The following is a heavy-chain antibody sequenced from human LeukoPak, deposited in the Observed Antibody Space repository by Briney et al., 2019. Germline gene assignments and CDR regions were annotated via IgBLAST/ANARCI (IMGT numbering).Heavy chain of an antibody. CDR2: INPTGGST. CDR3: AISGSPRDYFDY. D-gene: IGHD3-10*01. Sequence: ASVKLSRKASGYTFSSYYIQWVRQAPGQGLEWVGVINPTGGSTSYAQKFQGRVIMTRDTSTSTVYMELSSLRSEDTAVYYCAISGSPRDYFDYWGQATLVTVSS. V-gene: IGHV1-46*03. J-gene: IGHJ4*02. CDR1: GYTFSSYY.